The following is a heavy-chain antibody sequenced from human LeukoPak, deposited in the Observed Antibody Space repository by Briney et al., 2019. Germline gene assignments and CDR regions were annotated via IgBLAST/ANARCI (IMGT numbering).Heavy chain of an antibody. CDR1: GFTVSSNY. Sequence: HPGGSLRLSCAASGFTVSSNYMSWVRQAPGKGLEWVSVIYSGGSTYYADSVGGRFTISRDNSKNTLFLQMNSLRDEDTAVYYCAKDLYSNYGPADYWGQGNLVTVSS. D-gene: IGHD4-11*01. CDR2: IYSGGST. V-gene: IGHV3-53*01. CDR3: AKDLYSNYGPADY. J-gene: IGHJ4*02.